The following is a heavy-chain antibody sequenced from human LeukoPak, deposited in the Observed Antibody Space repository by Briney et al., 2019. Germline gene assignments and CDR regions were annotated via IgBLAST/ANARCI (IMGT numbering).Heavy chain of an antibody. V-gene: IGHV3-21*04. D-gene: IGHD7-27*01. CDR2: ISSSSSYI. CDR3: AKQQNKNWALDY. CDR1: GFTFSSYS. J-gene: IGHJ4*02. Sequence: GGSLRLSCAASGFTFSSYSMNWVRQAPGKGLEWVSSISSSSSYIYYADSVKGRFTISRDNAKNSLYLQMNSLRAEDTAVYYCAKQQNKNWALDYWGQGTLVTVSS.